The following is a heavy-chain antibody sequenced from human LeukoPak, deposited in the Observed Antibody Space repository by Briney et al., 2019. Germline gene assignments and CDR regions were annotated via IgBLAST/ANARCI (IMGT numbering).Heavy chain of an antibody. CDR3: ARVSSGSYFGYYYYYMDV. CDR1: GFTFSNYW. Sequence: GGSLRLSCAASGFTFSNYWMHWVRQAPGKGLVWVSRINSDGSSTSYADSVKGRFTISRDNANNTLYLQMNSLRAEDTAVYYCARVSSGSYFGYYYYYMDVWGKGTTVTVSS. CDR2: INSDGSST. V-gene: IGHV3-74*01. J-gene: IGHJ6*03. D-gene: IGHD1-26*01.